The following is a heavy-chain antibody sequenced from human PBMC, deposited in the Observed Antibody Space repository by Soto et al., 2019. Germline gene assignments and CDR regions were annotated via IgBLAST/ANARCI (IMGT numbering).Heavy chain of an antibody. Sequence: SVKVSCKASGGTFSSYAISWVRQAPGQGLEWMGGIIPIFGTANYAQKFQGRVTITADESTSTAYMELSSLRSEDTAVYYCGTDRRRPRKTYYYYYGMDVWGQGTTVTVPS. CDR3: GTDRRRPRKTYYYYYGMDV. CDR1: GGTFSSYA. D-gene: IGHD3-22*01. J-gene: IGHJ6*02. V-gene: IGHV1-69*13. CDR2: IIPIFGTA.